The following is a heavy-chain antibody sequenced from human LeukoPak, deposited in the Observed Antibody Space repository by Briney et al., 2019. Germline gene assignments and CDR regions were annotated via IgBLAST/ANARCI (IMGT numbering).Heavy chain of an antibody. CDR1: GGSISSYY. D-gene: IGHD3-22*01. J-gene: IGHJ6*03. Sequence: SETLSLTCTVSGGSISSYYWSWIRQPPGKGLELIGDIYYSGSTNYNPSLKSRVTISVDTSKNQFSLKLSSVTAADTAVYYCARVGITMIVDYYYYMDVWGKGTTVTVSS. CDR3: ARVGITMIVDYYYYMDV. V-gene: IGHV4-59*01. CDR2: IYYSGST.